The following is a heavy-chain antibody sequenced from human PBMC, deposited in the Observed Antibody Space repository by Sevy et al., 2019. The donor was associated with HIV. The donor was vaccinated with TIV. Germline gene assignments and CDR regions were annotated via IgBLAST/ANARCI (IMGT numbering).Heavy chain of an antibody. V-gene: IGHV4-59*01. J-gene: IGHJ5*02. CDR3: ARAGYGHSRGWYSWLDA. CDR2: IYYRGNT. D-gene: IGHD6-19*01. CDR1: TGYINNYY. Sequence: SETLSLTCTVSTGYINNYYWTWVRQSPGKGLEWIGYIYYRGNTKYNPSLESRVSMSIDTNKEQFSLTLTSVTGADSAIYYCARAGYGHSRGWYSWLDAWGQGILVTVSS.